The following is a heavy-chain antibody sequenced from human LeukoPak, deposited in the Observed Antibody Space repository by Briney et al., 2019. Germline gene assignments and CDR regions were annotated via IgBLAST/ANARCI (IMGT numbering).Heavy chain of an antibody. V-gene: IGHV3-53*01. CDR3: AREDSSGYSYFQY. D-gene: IGHD3-22*01. CDR1: GFTVSSNY. Sequence: PGGSLRLSCAASGFTVSSNYMSWVRQAPGKGLEWVSVIYSGGSTDYADSVKGRFTISRDNSKNTLYLQMNSLRAEDTAVYYCAREDSSGYSYFQYWGQGTLVTVSS. J-gene: IGHJ1*01. CDR2: IYSGGST.